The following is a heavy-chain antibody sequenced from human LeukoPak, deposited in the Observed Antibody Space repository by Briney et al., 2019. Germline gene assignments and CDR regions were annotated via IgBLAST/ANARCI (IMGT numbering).Heavy chain of an antibody. CDR2: ISSSSSYI. CDR1: GFTFSSYS. CDR3: ARDTTYYYDSSGYYYFDY. Sequence: GGSLRLSCAASGFTFSSYSMNWVRQAPGKGLEWVSSISSSSSYIYYADSVKGRFTISRDNAKNSLYLQMNSLRAEDTAVYYCARDTTYYYDSSGYYYFDYWGQGALVTVSS. D-gene: IGHD3-22*01. V-gene: IGHV3-21*01. J-gene: IGHJ4*02.